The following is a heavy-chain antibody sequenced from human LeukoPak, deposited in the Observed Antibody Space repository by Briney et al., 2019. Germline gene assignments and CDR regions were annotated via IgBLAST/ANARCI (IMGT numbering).Heavy chain of an antibody. D-gene: IGHD6-19*01. V-gene: IGHV4-34*01. CDR2: INHSGST. Sequence: PGGSLRLSCSASGFAFSKFGMSWVRQPPGKGLEWIGEINHSGSTNYNPSLKSRVTISVDTSKNQFSLKLSSVTAADTAVYYCARIAVAGFDYWGQGTLVTVSS. CDR3: ARIAVAGFDY. CDR1: GFAFSKFG. J-gene: IGHJ4*02.